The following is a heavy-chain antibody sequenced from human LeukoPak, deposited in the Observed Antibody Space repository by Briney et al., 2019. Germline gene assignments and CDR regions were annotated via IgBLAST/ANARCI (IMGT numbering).Heavy chain of an antibody. CDR3: VRRRIYSPFDY. Sequence: SGPTLVKPTQTLTLTCTFSGFSLSTSGVGVGWVRQPPGKALEWLALIYWDDDKRCNSSLKSRLTITKDTSKNQVVLTMTNVDPVDTATYYCVRRRIYSPFDYWGQGALVTVSS. CDR1: GFSLSTSGVG. V-gene: IGHV2-5*02. J-gene: IGHJ4*02. CDR2: IYWDDDK. D-gene: IGHD4-11*01.